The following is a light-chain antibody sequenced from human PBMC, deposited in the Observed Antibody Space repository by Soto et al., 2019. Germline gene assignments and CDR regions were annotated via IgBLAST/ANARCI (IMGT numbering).Light chain of an antibody. CDR3: HQYNSWPPT. CDR1: QSVYSN. Sequence: EIVMTQSPATLSVSPGERATLSCRASQSVYSNLAWYQQKPGQAPRLLIHGASTRATGIPTMFSGSGSGTEFTLTISRLQSEDFTVYNCHQYNSWPPTCGQGTKVEIK. CDR2: GAS. V-gene: IGKV3-15*01. J-gene: IGKJ1*01.